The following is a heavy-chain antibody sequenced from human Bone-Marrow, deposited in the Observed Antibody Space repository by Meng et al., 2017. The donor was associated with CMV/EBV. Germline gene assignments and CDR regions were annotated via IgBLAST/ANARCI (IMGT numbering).Heavy chain of an antibody. V-gene: IGHV5-51*01. CDR3: ARHVGATYYFDY. D-gene: IGHD1-26*01. J-gene: IGHJ4*02. CDR2: IYPGDSDT. Sequence: KVSCKVSGYPFTNYWIAWVRQMPGKGLEWMGIIYPGDSDTRYSPSFQGQVTISADKSISTAYLQWSSLKASDTAMYYCARHVGATYYFDYWGQGTLVTVSS. CDR1: GYPFTNYW.